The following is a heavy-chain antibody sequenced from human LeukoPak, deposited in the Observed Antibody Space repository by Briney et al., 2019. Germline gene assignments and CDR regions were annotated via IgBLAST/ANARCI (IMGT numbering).Heavy chain of an antibody. Sequence: SETLSLTCTVSGGSISHYYWTWLRQPPGKGLEWIGYIYNSGNTNYNPSLKSRVTISLDTSKNQFSLKLRSVTAADTAVYYCARRIPTTPNWFDPWGQRTLVSVSS. CDR3: ARRIPTTPNWFDP. CDR2: IYNSGNT. D-gene: IGHD1-1*01. J-gene: IGHJ5*02. V-gene: IGHV4-59*08. CDR1: GGSISHYY.